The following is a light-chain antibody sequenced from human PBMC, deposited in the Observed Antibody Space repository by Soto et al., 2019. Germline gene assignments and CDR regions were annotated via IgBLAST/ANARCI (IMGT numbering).Light chain of an antibody. J-gene: IGKJ1*01. V-gene: IGKV3-20*01. Sequence: EIVLTQSPGTLSLSPGERATLSCRASQSVNSVYLAWYQQKPGQAPRLLIYGASSRATGIPDRFSGSGSGTDFTLIISRLDPEDFAVYFCQQYDSSPRTFGQGTKVEIK. CDR2: GAS. CDR1: QSVNSVY. CDR3: QQYDSSPRT.